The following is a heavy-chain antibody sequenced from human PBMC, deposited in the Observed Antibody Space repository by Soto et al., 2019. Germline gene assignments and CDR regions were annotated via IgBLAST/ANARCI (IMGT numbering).Heavy chain of an antibody. CDR1: GFTFSDFW. CDR3: ARGGSHSSDS. CDR2: IKEDGSET. D-gene: IGHD1-26*01. V-gene: IGHV3-7*05. J-gene: IGHJ4*02. Sequence: EVPLVESGGNLVQPGGSLRLSCAASGFTFSDFWMSWVRRAPGRGLEWVANIKEDGSETYYVDSVEGRFTISRDNAKKSLYLQMNSLRADDTALYYCARGGSHSSDSWGQGALVTVSS.